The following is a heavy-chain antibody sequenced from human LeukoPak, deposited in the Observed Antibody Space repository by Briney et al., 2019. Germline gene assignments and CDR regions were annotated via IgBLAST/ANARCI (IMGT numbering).Heavy chain of an antibody. Sequence: PGGSLRLSCAASGFTFSSYAMHWVRQAPGKGLQYVSVISSNGGSTYYANSVKGRFTISRDNSKNTLYLQMGGLKPEDMAVYYCAREGAGGYVGPYFDYWGRGTLVTVSS. D-gene: IGHD3-9*01. CDR2: ISSNGGST. J-gene: IGHJ4*02. V-gene: IGHV3-64*01. CDR3: AREGAGGYVGPYFDY. CDR1: GFTFSSYA.